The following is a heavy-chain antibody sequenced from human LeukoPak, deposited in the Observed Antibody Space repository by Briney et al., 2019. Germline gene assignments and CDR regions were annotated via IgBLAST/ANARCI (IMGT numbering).Heavy chain of an antibody. CDR2: ISGSGGST. D-gene: IGHD3-10*01. J-gene: IGHJ4*02. CDR3: AKVRARDHTNDY. V-gene: IGHV3-23*01. Sequence: PGGSLRLSCAASGFTFSSYAMHWVRQAPGKGLEWVSAISGSGGSTYYADSVKGRFTISRDNSKNTLYLQMNSLRAEDTAVYYCAKVRARDHTNDYWGQGTLVTVSS. CDR1: GFTFSSYA.